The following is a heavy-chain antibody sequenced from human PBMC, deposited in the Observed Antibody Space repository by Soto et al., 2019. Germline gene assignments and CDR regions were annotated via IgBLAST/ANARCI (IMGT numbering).Heavy chain of an antibody. J-gene: IGHJ4*02. V-gene: IGHV3-30*03. CDR1: GFPFTTYG. D-gene: IGHD3-10*01. CDR2: ISYDGSNK. CDR3: VGGKYYFDC. Sequence: QVQLVESGGGVVQPGRSLRLSCAASGFPFTTYGMHWVREGPGKGLEWVAVISYDGSNKYYADSVKGRFTISRDNSKNTLYLQRNSLRPEDTALYYCVGGKYYFDCRGQGTLVTVSS.